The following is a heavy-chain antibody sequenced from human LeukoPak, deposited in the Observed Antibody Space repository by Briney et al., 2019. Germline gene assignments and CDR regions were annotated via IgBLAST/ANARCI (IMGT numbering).Heavy chain of an antibody. CDR3: VRRSGHLNY. V-gene: IGHV4-34*01. J-gene: IGHJ4*02. CDR1: GGSFSGYY. Sequence: PSETLSLTCAVYGGSFSGYYWSWIRQPPGKGLEWIGEIDHSGSTNHNPSLKSRVTISVDTSKNQFSLKLSSVTAADTAVYYCVRRSGHLNYWGQGTLVTVSS. D-gene: IGHD2-15*01. CDR2: IDHSGST.